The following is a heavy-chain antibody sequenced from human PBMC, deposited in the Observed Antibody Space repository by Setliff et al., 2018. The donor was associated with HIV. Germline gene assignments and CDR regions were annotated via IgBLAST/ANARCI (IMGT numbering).Heavy chain of an antibody. CDR1: GGSIRSGN. CDR3: AKLVYPQLWPLDIDH. Sequence: ETLSLTCAVSGGSIRSGNWWTWVRQSPGKGLEWVSAISGSGGSTYYADSVKGRFTISRDNSKNTLYLQMNSLRAEDTAVYYCAKLVYPQLWPLDIDHWGQGTLVTVSS. D-gene: IGHD1-1*01. CDR2: ISGSGGST. J-gene: IGHJ4*02. V-gene: IGHV3-23*01.